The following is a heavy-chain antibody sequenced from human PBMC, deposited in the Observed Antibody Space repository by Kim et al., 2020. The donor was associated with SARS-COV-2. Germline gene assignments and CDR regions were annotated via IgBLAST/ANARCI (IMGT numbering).Heavy chain of an antibody. Sequence: GGSLRLSCAASGFTFSSYAMHWVRQAPGKGLEWVAVISYDGSNKYYADSVKGRFTISRDNSKNTLYLQMNSLRAEDTAVYYCARPRSSSSWHAFDIWGQGTMVTVSS. CDR2: ISYDGSNK. V-gene: IGHV3-30-3*01. CDR3: ARPRSSSSWHAFDI. D-gene: IGHD6-13*01. J-gene: IGHJ3*02. CDR1: GFTFSSYA.